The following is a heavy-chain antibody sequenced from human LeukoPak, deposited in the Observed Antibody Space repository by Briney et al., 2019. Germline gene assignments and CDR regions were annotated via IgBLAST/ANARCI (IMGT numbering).Heavy chain of an antibody. CDR1: GYTSTSFG. V-gene: IGHV1-18*04. CDR2: IGAYNGDT. CDR3: TRDHCRGDNCPSFDY. Sequence: ASVKVSCKPSGYTSTSFGISWVRQAPGQGLEWMGWIGAYNGDTNYAQKFQGRVTMTTDTSTSTAYMDLRSLRSDDTAVYYCTRDHCRGDNCPSFDYWGQGTLVTVSS. D-gene: IGHD2-15*01. J-gene: IGHJ4*02.